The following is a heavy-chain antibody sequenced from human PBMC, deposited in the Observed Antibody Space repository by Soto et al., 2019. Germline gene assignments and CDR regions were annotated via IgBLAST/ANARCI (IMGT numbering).Heavy chain of an antibody. Sequence: SETLSLTCTVSGGSISSYYWSWIRQPAGKGLEWIGRIYTSGSTNYNPSLKSRVTMSVDTSKNQFSLKLSSVTAADTAVYYCARDRRDYYYKSDYYHHYGKAVRGQRSTVTGSA. V-gene: IGHV4-4*07. CDR1: GGSISSYY. D-gene: IGHD3-10*01. J-gene: IGHJ6*01. CDR2: IYTSGST. CDR3: ARDRRDYYYKSDYYHHYGKAV.